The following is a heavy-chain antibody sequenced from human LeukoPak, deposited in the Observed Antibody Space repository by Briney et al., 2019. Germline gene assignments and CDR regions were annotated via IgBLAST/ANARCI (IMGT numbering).Heavy chain of an antibody. V-gene: IGHV3-21*01. D-gene: IGHD6-13*01. CDR2: ISSSSSYI. J-gene: IGHJ4*02. CDR3: ATLHHSSSGDY. Sequence: GGSLRLSCAASGFTFSSYSMNWVRQAPGKGLEWVSSISSSSSYIYYADSVKGRFTISRDNAKNSLYLQMNSLRAEDTAVYYCATLHHSSSGDYWGQGTLVTVSS. CDR1: GFTFSSYS.